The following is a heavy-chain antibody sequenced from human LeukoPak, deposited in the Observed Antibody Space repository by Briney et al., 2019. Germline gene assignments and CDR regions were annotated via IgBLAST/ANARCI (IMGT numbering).Heavy chain of an antibody. V-gene: IGHV3-48*01. CDR1: GFTFSSYS. CDR3: AKDRGYYGSGSYWGH. D-gene: IGHD3-10*01. J-gene: IGHJ4*02. Sequence: GGSLRLSCAASGFTFSSYSMNWVRQAPGKGLEWVSYISSSSSTIYYADSVKGRFTISRDNSKNTLYLQMNSLRAEDTAVYYCAKDRGYYGSGSYWGHWGQGTLVTVSS. CDR2: ISSSSSTI.